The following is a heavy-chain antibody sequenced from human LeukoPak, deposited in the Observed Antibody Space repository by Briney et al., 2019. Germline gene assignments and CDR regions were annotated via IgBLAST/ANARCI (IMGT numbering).Heavy chain of an antibody. CDR2: IYHSGST. CDR3: ARDGYYYDSSGYGFDI. D-gene: IGHD3-22*01. Sequence: SETLSLTCAVSGGSISSGGYSWSWIRQPPGKGLEWIGYIYHSGSTYYNPSLKSRVTISVDRSKNQFSLKLSSVTAADTAVYYCARDGYYYDSSGYGFDIWGQGTMVTVSS. V-gene: IGHV4-30-2*01. CDR1: GGSISSGGYS. J-gene: IGHJ3*02.